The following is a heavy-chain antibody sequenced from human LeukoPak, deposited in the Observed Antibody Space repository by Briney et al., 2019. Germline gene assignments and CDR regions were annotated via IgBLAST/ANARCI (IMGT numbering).Heavy chain of an antibody. Sequence: GGSLRLSCAASGFTFASYAMAWVRQAPGKGLEWVSDITNSRRIHYADSVKGRFTISRDDDKSILYLQMNDLRVNDTATYFCARQLTEHFYYWGQGTHVTVAS. CDR2: ITNSRRI. J-gene: IGHJ1*01. D-gene: IGHD3-3*02. CDR1: GFTFASYA. V-gene: IGHV3-23*05. CDR3: ARQLTEHFYY.